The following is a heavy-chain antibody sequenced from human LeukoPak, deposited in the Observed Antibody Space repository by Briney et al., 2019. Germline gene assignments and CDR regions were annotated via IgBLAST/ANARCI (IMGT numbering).Heavy chain of an antibody. Sequence: GGSLRLSCAASGFTFSSYSMNWVRQAPGKGLEWVGRTRNKASSYTTEYAASVKGRFTISRDDSKNSLYLQMSSLKTEDTAVYYCVRASYSSGWYPDYWGQGTLVTVSS. D-gene: IGHD6-19*01. V-gene: IGHV3-72*01. J-gene: IGHJ4*02. CDR3: VRASYSSGWYPDY. CDR2: TRNKASSYTT. CDR1: GFTFSSYS.